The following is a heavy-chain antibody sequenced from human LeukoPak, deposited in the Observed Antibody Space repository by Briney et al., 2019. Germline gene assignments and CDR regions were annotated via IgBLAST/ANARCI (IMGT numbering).Heavy chain of an antibody. CDR3: ARSRAFNSGAFDP. V-gene: IGHV4-61*01. CDR2: IYNGVNA. Sequence: SETLSLTCTVSGASVSSASYWTWIRQPPGKGVEWIAHIYNGVNANYNPSLKSRVTISVDTSKNQFSLRLNSVTAADTAVYYCARSRAFNSGAFDPWGQGSLVTVSS. J-gene: IGHJ5*02. CDR1: GASVSSASY. D-gene: IGHD1-26*01.